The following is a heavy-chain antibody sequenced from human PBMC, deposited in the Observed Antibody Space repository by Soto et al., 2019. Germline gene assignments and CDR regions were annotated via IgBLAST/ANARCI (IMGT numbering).Heavy chain of an antibody. D-gene: IGHD6-19*01. V-gene: IGHV1-69*06. CDR1: GGTFSSSA. J-gene: IGHJ2*01. CDR3: ARVSGEDRRHWYFDL. CDR2: IIPIFGTA. Sequence: QVQLVQSGAEVKKPGSSVKVSCKASGGTFSSSAISWVRQAPGQGLEWMGGIIPIFGTANYAQKFQGIVTITADKSTSTAYMELSSLRSEDTAVYYCARVSGEDRRHWYFDLWGRGTLVTVSS.